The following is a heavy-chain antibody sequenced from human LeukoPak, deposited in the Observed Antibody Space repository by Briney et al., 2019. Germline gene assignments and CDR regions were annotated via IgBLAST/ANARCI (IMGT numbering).Heavy chain of an antibody. V-gene: IGHV1-2*02. CDR3: ARARGLIYSDYDLFDH. CDR2: INPKTGGT. J-gene: IGHJ4*02. D-gene: IGHD5-12*01. CDR1: GYTFSDYY. Sequence: ASVKVSCKASGYTFSDYYIHWVRQAPGQGLEWVGWINPKTGGTDCAQRFQGSVTMTRDTSINTAYMELNRLKFDDTAVFYCARARGLIYSDYDLFDHWGQGTLVTVSS.